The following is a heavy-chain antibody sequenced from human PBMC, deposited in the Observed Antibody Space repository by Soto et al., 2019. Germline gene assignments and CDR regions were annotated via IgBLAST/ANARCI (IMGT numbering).Heavy chain of an antibody. CDR1: GYTFTSYD. CDR3: VRVRSGSSWRQSGWFDP. J-gene: IGHJ5*02. Sequence: QVQLVQSGAEVKKPGASVKVSCKASGYTFTSYDINWVRQASGQGLEWMGWMNPNNGNTVYAEKFQGRVTMTRDTSMTTAYMDMSSLTSEDTATDYCVRVRSGSSWRQSGWFDPWGQGTLVNVSS. CDR2: MNPNNGNT. V-gene: IGHV1-8*01. D-gene: IGHD6-13*01.